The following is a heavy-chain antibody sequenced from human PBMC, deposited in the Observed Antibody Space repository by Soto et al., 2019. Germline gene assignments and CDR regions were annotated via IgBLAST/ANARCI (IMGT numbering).Heavy chain of an antibody. V-gene: IGHV4-30-2*01. Sequence: TLSLTCAVSGFSISSGVYSWGWIRQPPGKGLEWIGYIYHSGSTYYNPSLKRRVTISVDRSKNQFSLKLSSVTASDTAVYYRARVRDHWGQGTLDRVSA. CDR2: IYHSGST. CDR3: ARVRDH. CDR1: GFSISSGVYS. J-gene: IGHJ1*01. D-gene: IGHD3-3*01.